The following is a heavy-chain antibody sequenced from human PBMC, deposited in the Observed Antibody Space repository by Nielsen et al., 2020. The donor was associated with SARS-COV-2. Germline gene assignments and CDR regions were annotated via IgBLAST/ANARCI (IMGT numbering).Heavy chain of an antibody. D-gene: IGHD6-13*01. J-gene: IGHJ6*02. CDR3: ARVYAGYSSSTDYYYYGMDV. CDR2: IYHSGST. Sequence: SETLSLTCAVSGGSISSSNWWSWVRPPPGKGLEWIGEIYHSGSTNYNPSFKSRVTISVDKSKNQFSLKLSSVTAADTAVYYCARVYAGYSSSTDYYYYGMDVWGQGTTVTVSS. V-gene: IGHV4-4*02. CDR1: GGSISSSNW.